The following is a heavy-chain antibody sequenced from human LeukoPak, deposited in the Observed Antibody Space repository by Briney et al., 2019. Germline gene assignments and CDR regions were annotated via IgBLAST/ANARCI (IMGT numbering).Heavy chain of an antibody. Sequence: ASVKVSCKASGYTFTGYYMHWVRQAPGQGLEWMGWINPNSGGTNYAQKFQGRFTMTRDTSISTAYMELSRLRSDDTAVYYCARDGITMVRGVWFDPWGQGTLVTVSS. D-gene: IGHD3-10*01. J-gene: IGHJ5*02. CDR2: INPNSGGT. CDR3: ARDGITMVRGVWFDP. CDR1: GYTFTGYY. V-gene: IGHV1-2*02.